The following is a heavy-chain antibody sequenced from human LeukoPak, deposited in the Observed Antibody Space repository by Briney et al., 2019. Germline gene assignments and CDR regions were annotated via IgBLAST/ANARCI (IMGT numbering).Heavy chain of an antibody. D-gene: IGHD5-18*01. CDR1: GDSISTNTYH. CDR3: GRLNTEWGFLFGS. J-gene: IGHJ4*02. Sequence: SETLSLSCIVFGDSISTNTYHWGWVRQPPGKGLEWIGTIYYSGSIYYNQSLRGRVALSVDTSKNQFSLKLTSVTAADTAVYYSGRLNTEWGFLFGSWGQGTLVTVSS. V-gene: IGHV4-39*01. CDR2: IYYSGSI.